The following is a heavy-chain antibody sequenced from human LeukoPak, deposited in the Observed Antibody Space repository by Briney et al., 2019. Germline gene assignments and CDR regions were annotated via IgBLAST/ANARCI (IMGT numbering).Heavy chain of an antibody. D-gene: IGHD2/OR15-2a*01. CDR1: GLSVSRKY. Sequence: GGSLRLSCAASGLSVSRKYLTWVRQAPGKGLEWVSLISSGGSTYYADAVRGRFTISRDNSRNTLYLQVNNLRVEDTAVYYRATRPDGSNLPFYDFWGQGTLVTVSS. CDR3: ATRPDGSNLPFYDF. V-gene: IGHV3-66*01. J-gene: IGHJ4*02. CDR2: ISSGGST.